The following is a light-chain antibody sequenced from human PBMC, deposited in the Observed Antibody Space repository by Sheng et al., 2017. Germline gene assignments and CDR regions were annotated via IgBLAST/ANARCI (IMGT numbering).Light chain of an antibody. CDR3: QVWDGSSDHSVI. CDR2: DDT. CDR1: NIGGKG. J-gene: IGLJ2*01. V-gene: IGLV3-21*02. Sequence: SYVLTQPPSLSVAPGQTARITCGGHNIGGKGVHWYQQRPGQAPVLVVYDDTDRPSGIPERFTGSNSGNTATLTISRVEAGDEADYYCQVWDGSSDHSVIFGGGTKLIVL.